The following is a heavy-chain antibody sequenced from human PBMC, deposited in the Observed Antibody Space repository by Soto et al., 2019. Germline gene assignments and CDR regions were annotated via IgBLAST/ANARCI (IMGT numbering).Heavy chain of an antibody. CDR2: IWYDGSNT. V-gene: IGHV3-33*01. D-gene: IGHD7-27*01. J-gene: IGHJ4*02. Sequence: GGALRLYCAASGVIFSSFGMHWVRQAPGKGLEWVAHIWYDGSNTYYADSVKGRFTISRDNSRNTLYLQMNSLRAEDTAVYHCVRDLLGSGGHFDYWGQGTPVTVSS. CDR3: VRDLLGSGGHFDY. CDR1: GVIFSSFG.